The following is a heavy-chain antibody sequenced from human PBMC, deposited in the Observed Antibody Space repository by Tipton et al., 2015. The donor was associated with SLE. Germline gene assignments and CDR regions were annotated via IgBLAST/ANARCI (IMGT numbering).Heavy chain of an antibody. Sequence: TLSLTCAVSGGSINSGDYSWSWIRQPPGKGLEWIGYIYHSGSSYYNPSLKSRVTISVDRSKNQFSLKLNSVTAADTAVHYCARGWGDDYYFDYWGQGTLVTVSS. CDR2: IYHSGSS. CDR1: GGSINSGDYS. J-gene: IGHJ4*02. V-gene: IGHV4-30-2*01. CDR3: ARGWGDDYYFDY. D-gene: IGHD2-21*02.